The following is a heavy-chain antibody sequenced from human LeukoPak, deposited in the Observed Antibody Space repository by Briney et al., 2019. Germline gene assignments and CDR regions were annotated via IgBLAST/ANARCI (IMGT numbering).Heavy chain of an antibody. V-gene: IGHV3-11*05. J-gene: IGHJ4*02. CDR2: ISSSNTYT. CDR1: GFTFSDYY. D-gene: IGHD1-26*01. CDR3: ARARSYYPADY. Sequence: GGSLRLSCAASGFTFSDYYMSWIRQAPGKGLEWVSYISSSNTYTNYAGSVKGRFTISRDNAKNSLYLQINSLRAEDTAVYYSARARSYYPADYWGQGTPVTVSS.